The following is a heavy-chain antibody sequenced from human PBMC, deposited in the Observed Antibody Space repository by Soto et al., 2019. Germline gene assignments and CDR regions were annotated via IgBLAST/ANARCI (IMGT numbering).Heavy chain of an antibody. CDR1: GGSFSGYY. D-gene: IGHD3-3*01. CDR2: INHSGST. Sequence: SETLSLTCAVYGGSFSGYYWSWIRQPPGKGLEWIGEINHSGSTNYNPSLKSRVTISVDTSKNQFSLKLSSVTAADTAVYYCVRGPPLRVFFGVVIKPYGMDVWGQGTTVTVSS. CDR3: VRGPPLRVFFGVVIKPYGMDV. J-gene: IGHJ6*02. V-gene: IGHV4-34*01.